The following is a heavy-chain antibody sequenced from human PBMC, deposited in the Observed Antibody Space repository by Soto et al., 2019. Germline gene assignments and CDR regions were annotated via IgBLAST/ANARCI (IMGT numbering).Heavy chain of an antibody. CDR2: IYYSGST. Sequence: KTSETLSLTCTVSGGSISGNDNYWSWIRQPPGMGLEWIGYIYYSGSTYYNPSLKSRVIISVDTSRNQFYLKLSSVTAADTAVYYCARDRSPYYYGMDVWGQGTTVTVSS. J-gene: IGHJ6*02. CDR3: ARDRSPYYYGMDV. V-gene: IGHV4-30-4*01. CDR1: GGSISGNDNY. D-gene: IGHD6-13*01.